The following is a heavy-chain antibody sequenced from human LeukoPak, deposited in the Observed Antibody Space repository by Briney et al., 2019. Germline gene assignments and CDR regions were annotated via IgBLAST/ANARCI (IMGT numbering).Heavy chain of an antibody. CDR1: GFTFSSYS. Sequence: GGSLRLSCTASGFTFSSYSMNWVRQAPGKGLEWVSSISTSSSYIYYADSVKGRFTISRDNAKNSLYLQMNSLRAEDTAVYYCAREYGSGSYYYYYYYMDVWGKGTTVTISS. D-gene: IGHD3-10*01. V-gene: IGHV3-21*01. CDR2: ISTSSSYI. J-gene: IGHJ6*03. CDR3: AREYGSGSYYYYYYYMDV.